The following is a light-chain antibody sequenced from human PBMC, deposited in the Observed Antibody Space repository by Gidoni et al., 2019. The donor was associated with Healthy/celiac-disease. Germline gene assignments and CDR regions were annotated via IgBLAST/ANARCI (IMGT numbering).Light chain of an antibody. V-gene: IGKV3-20*01. CDR3: QQYGSSPPVT. CDR2: GAS. Sequence: EIVLTQSPGTLSLSPGERATPSCRASQSVSSSYLAWYQQKPGQAPRLLIYGASSRATGIPDRFSGSGSGTDFTLTISRLEPEDFAVYYCQQYGSSPPVTFXQXTRLEIK. CDR1: QSVSSSY. J-gene: IGKJ5*01.